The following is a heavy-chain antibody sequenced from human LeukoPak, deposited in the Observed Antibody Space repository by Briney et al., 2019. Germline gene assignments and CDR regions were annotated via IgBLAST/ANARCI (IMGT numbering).Heavy chain of an antibody. CDR3: ARGYSRSVGRSVYYYMDV. CDR2: IIPIFGTA. CDR1: GGIFSSYA. D-gene: IGHD6-6*01. Sequence: GASVKVSCKASGGIFSSYAISWVRQAPGQGLEWMGGIIPIFGTANYAQKFQGRVTITTDESTRTVYMELSSLRSEDTAVYYCARGYSRSVGRSVYYYMDVWGKGTTVTVSS. V-gene: IGHV1-69*05. J-gene: IGHJ6*03.